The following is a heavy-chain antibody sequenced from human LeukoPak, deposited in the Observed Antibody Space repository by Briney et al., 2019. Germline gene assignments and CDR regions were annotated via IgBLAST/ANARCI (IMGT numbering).Heavy chain of an antibody. V-gene: IGHV4-59*01. CDR1: GGSTSSSY. D-gene: IGHD3-10*01. Sequence: SETLSLTCTVSGGSTSSSYWSWIRQPPGKGLEWIGYIYYSGSTNYNPSLKSRVTISVDTSKNQFSLKLSSVTAADTAVYYCARAEEVAGSELLWFGELLFDAFDIWGQGTMVTVSS. CDR2: IYYSGST. CDR3: ARAEEVAGSELLWFGELLFDAFDI. J-gene: IGHJ3*02.